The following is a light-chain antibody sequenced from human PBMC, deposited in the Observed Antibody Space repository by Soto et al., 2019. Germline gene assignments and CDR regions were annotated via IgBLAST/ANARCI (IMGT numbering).Light chain of an antibody. Sequence: QPASVSGSPGQSITISCTGTSSDVGGYNYVSWYQQHPGKAPKLMIYDVSNRPSGVSNRFSGSKSGNTASLTISGLQAEDEADYYCSSYTISSTVVFGGGTQLTVL. CDR3: SSYTISSTVV. J-gene: IGLJ2*01. CDR2: DVS. CDR1: SSDVGGYNY. V-gene: IGLV2-14*01.